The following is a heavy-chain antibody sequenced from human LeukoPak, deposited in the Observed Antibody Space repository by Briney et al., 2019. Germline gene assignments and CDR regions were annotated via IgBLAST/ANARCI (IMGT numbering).Heavy chain of an antibody. CDR2: ISAYNGNT. J-gene: IGHJ6*02. CDR3: ARDLGRYFDWFTAYYYYGMDV. Sequence: ASVKVSCKASGYTFTSYGISWVRQAPGQGLEWMGWISAYNGNTNYAQKLQGRVTMTTDTSTSTAYMELRSLRSDDTAVYYCARDLGRYFDWFTAYYYYGMDVWGQGTTGTVSS. D-gene: IGHD3-9*01. CDR1: GYTFTSYG. V-gene: IGHV1-18*01.